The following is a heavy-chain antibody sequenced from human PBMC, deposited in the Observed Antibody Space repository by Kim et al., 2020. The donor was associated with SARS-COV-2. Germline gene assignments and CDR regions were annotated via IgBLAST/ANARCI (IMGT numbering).Heavy chain of an antibody. CDR2: ISGGGST. Sequence: GGSLRLSCAASGFTSSSYAMNWVRQAPGKGLEWVSGISGGGSTYYADSVKGRFTISRDNSKNTLYLQMNSLRAEDTAVYYCAKTGVIMIVGAVFYFDYWGQGTLVTVSS. CDR1: GFTSSSYA. J-gene: IGHJ4*02. D-gene: IGHD3-10*01. CDR3: AKTGVIMIVGAVFYFDY. V-gene: IGHV3-23*01.